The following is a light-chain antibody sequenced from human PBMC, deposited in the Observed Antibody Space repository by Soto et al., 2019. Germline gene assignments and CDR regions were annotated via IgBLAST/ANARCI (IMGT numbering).Light chain of an antibody. CDR2: KAS. V-gene: IGKV1-5*03. Sequence: DIQMTQSPSTLSASVGDGVTITCRASQSISDWLAWYQQKPGKAPKLLIYKASGLESGVPSRFSGSGSGTEFTLTITSLQPDDFATYYCQQYNTYPLTFGQGTRLEIK. J-gene: IGKJ5*01. CDR3: QQYNTYPLT. CDR1: QSISDW.